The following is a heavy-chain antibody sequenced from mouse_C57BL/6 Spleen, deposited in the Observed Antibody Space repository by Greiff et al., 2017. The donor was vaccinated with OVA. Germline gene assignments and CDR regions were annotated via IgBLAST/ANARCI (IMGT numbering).Heavy chain of an antibody. J-gene: IGHJ4*01. CDR2: ISNGGGST. Sequence: EVMLVESGGGLVQPGGSLKLSCAASGFTFSDYYMYWVRQTPEKRLEWVAYISNGGGSTYYPDTVKGRFTISRDNAKNTLYLQMSRLKSEDTAMYYCARGGYDSHYARDYWGQGTSVTVSS. CDR1: GFTFSDYY. CDR3: ARGGYDSHYARDY. V-gene: IGHV5-12*01. D-gene: IGHD2-12*01.